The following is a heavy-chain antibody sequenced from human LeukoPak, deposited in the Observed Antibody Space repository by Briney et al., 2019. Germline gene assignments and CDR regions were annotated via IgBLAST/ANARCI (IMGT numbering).Heavy chain of an antibody. V-gene: IGHV3-23*01. CDR2: ITGGGGNT. J-gene: IGHJ4*02. Sequence: GGSLRLSCAVSGFTFSNFVMSWVRQAPGKGVEWVSSITGGGGNTFYADSVKGRFTISTDNSMNTLYLQMDSLRADDTAVYYCAKGGCGQRVNFDFWGQGALVTVSS. CDR1: GFTFSNFV. CDR3: AKGGCGQRVNFDF. D-gene: IGHD1-26*01.